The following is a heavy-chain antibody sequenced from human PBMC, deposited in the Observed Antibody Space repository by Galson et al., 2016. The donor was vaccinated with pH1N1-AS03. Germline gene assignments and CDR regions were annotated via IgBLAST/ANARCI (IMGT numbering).Heavy chain of an antibody. J-gene: IGHJ6*02. CDR3: ARDPRGPCSSSTCPTAYYFGMDV. Sequence: SVKVSCKASGYTFTGFYVNWVRQGPGQGLEWMGWINPNSGVTNYAQKFQAWVTMTRDTSSSTAYMELSGLKSDDTAVYYCARDPRGPCSSSTCPTAYYFGMDVWGQGTTVIVSS. V-gene: IGHV1-2*04. CDR2: INPNSGVT. D-gene: IGHD2-2*01. CDR1: GYTFTGFY.